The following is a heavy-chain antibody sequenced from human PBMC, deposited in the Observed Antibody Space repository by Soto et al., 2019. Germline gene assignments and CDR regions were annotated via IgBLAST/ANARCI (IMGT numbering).Heavy chain of an antibody. CDR2: IIPIFGTA. D-gene: IGHD6-19*01. J-gene: IGHJ6*02. CDR1: GGTFSSYA. CDR3: AREGFHGLAVAGTYYYYGMDV. V-gene: IGHV1-69*01. Sequence: QVQLVQSGAEVKKPGSSVKVSCKASGGTFSSYAISWVRQAPGQGLEWMGGIIPIFGTANYAQKFQGRVTITADEYTSTAYMELSSLRSEYTAVYYCAREGFHGLAVAGTYYYYGMDVWGPGTTVTVSS.